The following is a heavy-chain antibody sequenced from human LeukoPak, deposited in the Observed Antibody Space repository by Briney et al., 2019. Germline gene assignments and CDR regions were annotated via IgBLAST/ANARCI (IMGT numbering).Heavy chain of an antibody. D-gene: IGHD1-7*01. CDR2: MNPNSGNT. CDR3: ARGGHWNYWEDYYYMDV. J-gene: IGHJ6*03. Sequence: ASVKVSCKASGYTFTSYDINWVRQATGQGLEWMGWMNPNSGNTGYAQKFQGRVTMTRNTSISTAYMELSSLRSEDTAVYYCARGGHWNYWEDYYYMDVWGKGTTVTVSS. V-gene: IGHV1-8*01. CDR1: GYTFTSYD.